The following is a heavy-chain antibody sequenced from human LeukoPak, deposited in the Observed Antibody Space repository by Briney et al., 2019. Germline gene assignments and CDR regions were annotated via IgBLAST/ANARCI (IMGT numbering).Heavy chain of an antibody. Sequence: GGSLRLSCVASGFTFSSHGMNWVRQAPGKGLEWVSGIIPSGHTTYYADSVRGRFTISRDNSRNTVYLQMNSLRAEDTAVYYCARDRIQLWLSGDLDYWGQGTLVTVSS. D-gene: IGHD5-18*01. CDR2: IIPSGHTT. J-gene: IGHJ4*02. V-gene: IGHV3-23*01. CDR1: GFTFSSHG. CDR3: ARDRIQLWLSGDLDY.